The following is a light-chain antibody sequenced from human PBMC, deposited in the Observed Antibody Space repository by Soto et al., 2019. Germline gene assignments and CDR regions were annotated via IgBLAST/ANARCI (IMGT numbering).Light chain of an antibody. CDR2: DTS. CDR3: QQRRNWPPT. V-gene: IGKV3-11*01. CDR1: QSVSGY. J-gene: IGKJ1*01. Sequence: DIVLAQSPATLSLSPGERATLSCRASQSVSGYLAWYQQKPGQAPRLLIYDTSTRATGIPARFSGSGSRTDFTLTISSLAPEDFAVYYCQQRRNWPPTFGQGTKVDIK.